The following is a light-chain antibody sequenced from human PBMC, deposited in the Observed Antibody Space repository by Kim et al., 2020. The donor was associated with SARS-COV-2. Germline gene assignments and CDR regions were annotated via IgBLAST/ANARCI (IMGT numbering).Light chain of an antibody. Sequence: QSVTISCSGSSSNMGSNSVNWYQLLPGTAPKLLIYGNNQRPSGVPDRFSGSRSGTSASLAISGLQSEDEADYYCTAWDDSLNGLWLFGGGTKLTVL. J-gene: IGLJ3*02. V-gene: IGLV1-44*01. CDR1: SSNMGSNS. CDR2: GNN. CDR3: TAWDDSLNGLWL.